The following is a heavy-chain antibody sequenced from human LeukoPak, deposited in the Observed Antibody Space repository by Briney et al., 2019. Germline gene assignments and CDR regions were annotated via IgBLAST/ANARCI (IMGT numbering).Heavy chain of an antibody. J-gene: IGHJ6*02. CDR2: IIPIFGTA. V-gene: IGHV1-69*13. Sequence: SVKVSCKASGDTFSSYAISWVRQAPGQGLEWMGGIIPIFGTANYAQKFQGRVTITADESTSTAYMELSRLRPDDTAVYYCARAVDAGNGDYRPYYYYGMDVWGQGTTVTVSS. CDR3: ARAVDAGNGDYRPYYYYGMDV. CDR1: GDTFSSYA. D-gene: IGHD4-17*01.